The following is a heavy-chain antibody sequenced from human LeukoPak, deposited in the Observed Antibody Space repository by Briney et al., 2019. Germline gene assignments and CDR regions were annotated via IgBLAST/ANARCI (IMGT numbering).Heavy chain of an antibody. CDR1: GFTFSRYW. Sequence: PGGSLRLSCAASGFTFSRYWMHWLRQAPGKGLVWFSRISTDGSTTTYADSVKGRFTISRDNGKNTLYLQMNSLIAEDTAVYYCASYLTSIPSGMDVWGQGTTVTVSS. CDR2: ISTDGSTT. CDR3: ASYLTSIPSGMDV. V-gene: IGHV3-74*01. J-gene: IGHJ6*02. D-gene: IGHD4/OR15-4a*01.